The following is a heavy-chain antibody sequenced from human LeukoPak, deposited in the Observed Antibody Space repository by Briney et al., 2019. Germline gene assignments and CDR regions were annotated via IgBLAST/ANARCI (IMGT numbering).Heavy chain of an antibody. CDR1: GGSISSGSYY. D-gene: IGHD3-22*01. CDR2: IYTSGST. J-gene: IGHJ4*02. CDR3: AREDYYDSSGYYLDC. Sequence: SETLSLTCTVSGGSISSGSYYWSWIRQPAGKGLEWIGHIYTSGSTNYNPSLKSRVTISVDTSKNQFSLKLSSVSAADTAVYYCAREDYYDSSGYYLDCWGQGTLVTVSS. V-gene: IGHV4-61*09.